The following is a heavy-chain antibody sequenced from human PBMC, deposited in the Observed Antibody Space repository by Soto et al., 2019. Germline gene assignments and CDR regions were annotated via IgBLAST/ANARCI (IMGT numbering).Heavy chain of an antibody. D-gene: IGHD2-15*01. CDR2: ILYDGSNK. CDR3: ARWGCSGSNCNLNQRSFDL. Sequence: QVQLVESGGGVVQPGRSLRLSRAASGFIFNEYGMHWVRQAPGKGLEWVAVILYDGSNKYYADSVKGRFTFSRDNSKNTMSLQMNSLRVEDTAVYYCARWGCSGSNCNLNQRSFDLWGQGTLVTVSS. J-gene: IGHJ4*02. V-gene: IGHV3-33*03. CDR1: GFIFNEYG.